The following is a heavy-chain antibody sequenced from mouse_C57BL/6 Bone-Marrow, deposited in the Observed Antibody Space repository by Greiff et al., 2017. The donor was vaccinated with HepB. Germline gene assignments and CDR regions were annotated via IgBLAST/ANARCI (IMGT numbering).Heavy chain of an antibody. Sequence: DVMLVESGGGLVQPGGSMKLSCVASGFTFSNYWMNWVRQSPEKGLEWVAQIRLKSDNYATHYAESVKGRFTISRDDSKSSVYLQMNNLRAEDTGIYYCTGPYYYGSSYWYFDVWGTGTTVTVSS. V-gene: IGHV6-3*01. CDR2: IRLKSDNYAT. J-gene: IGHJ1*03. CDR3: TGPYYYGSSYWYFDV. CDR1: GFTFSNYW. D-gene: IGHD1-1*01.